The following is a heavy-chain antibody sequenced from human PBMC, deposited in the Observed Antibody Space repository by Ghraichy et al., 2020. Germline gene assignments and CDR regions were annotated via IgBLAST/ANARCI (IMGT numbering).Heavy chain of an antibody. CDR1: GFSFTNYW. Sequence: GGSLRLSCAASGFSFTNYWINWVRQAPGKGLVWVSRINGGGSTIFYADSVKGRFTISRDNAKNTLYLQMNSLRAEDTAVYYCAREYCRGRRCLFGTGGCHLDYWVQGTLVTVSS. CDR2: INGGGSTI. J-gene: IGHJ4*02. V-gene: IGHV3-74*01. D-gene: IGHD2-15*01. CDR3: AREYCRGRRCLFGTGGCHLDY.